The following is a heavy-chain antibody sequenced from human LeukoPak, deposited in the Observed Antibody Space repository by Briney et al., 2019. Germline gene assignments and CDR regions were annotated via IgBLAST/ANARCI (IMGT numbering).Heavy chain of an antibody. CDR1: GFTVSSYY. CDR3: ARSYSNHLFGMDV. CDR2: MYSGGST. J-gene: IGHJ6*02. D-gene: IGHD4-11*01. V-gene: IGHV3-66*01. Sequence: GGSLRLSCAASGFTVSSYYMTWVRQAPGKGLEWVSVMYSGGSTYYADSVKGRVAISRDNSRNTVFLQMNSVRVEDTAVYYCARSYSNHLFGMDVWGQGTAVTVSS.